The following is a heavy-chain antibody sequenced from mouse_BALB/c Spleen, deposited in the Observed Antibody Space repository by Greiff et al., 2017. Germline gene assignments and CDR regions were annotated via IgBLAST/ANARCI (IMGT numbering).Heavy chain of an antibody. D-gene: IGHD2-10*02. CDR1: GYSFTGYF. J-gene: IGHJ2*01. Sequence: EVQLQQSGPELVKPGASVKISCKASGYSFTGYFMHWVKQSHGKSLEWIGRINPYNGDTFYNQKFKGKATLTVDKSSSTAHMELLSLTSEDSAVYYCGREGYGNYFDYWGQGTTLTVSS. CDR2: INPYNGDT. CDR3: GREGYGNYFDY. V-gene: IGHV1-37*01.